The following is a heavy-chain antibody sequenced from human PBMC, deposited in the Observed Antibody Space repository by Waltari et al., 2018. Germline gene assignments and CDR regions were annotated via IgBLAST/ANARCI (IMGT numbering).Heavy chain of an antibody. CDR1: GFIPSTFE. V-gene: IGHV3-48*03. CDR2: RTSCLITQ. CDR3: ASRYCTISRCYASSWNSFGY. Sequence: EVQLVESGGGLVQPGGSLRLSCAASGFIPSTFEMSWVRQAPGKGLEWLSSRTSCLITQSSEVLVKGRFTVSSDNADYSLYLQMNSLRAEDTAMYYCASRYCTISRCYASSWNSFGYWGQGTLVTVSS. D-gene: IGHD2-8*01. J-gene: IGHJ4*02.